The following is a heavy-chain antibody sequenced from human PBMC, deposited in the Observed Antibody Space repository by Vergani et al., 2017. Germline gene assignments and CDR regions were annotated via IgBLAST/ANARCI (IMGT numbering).Heavy chain of an antibody. J-gene: IGHJ3*01. CDR2: IYTSGAT. Sequence: QVQLQQWGAGLLKPSETLSLTCAVSGGSFSTGGQSWTWLRQSAGKGLEWIGRIYTSGATNYNPSLRSRAIMSVDASKKQFSLKLTSVTAADTAVYYCARDGGEYDKDALDVWGQGTKVTVTS. CDR3: ARDGGEYDKDALDV. V-gene: IGHV4-61*02. D-gene: IGHD2-21*01. CDR1: GGSFSTGGQS.